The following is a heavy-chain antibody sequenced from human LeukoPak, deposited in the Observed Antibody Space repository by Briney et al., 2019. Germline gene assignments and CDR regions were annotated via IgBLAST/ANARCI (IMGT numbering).Heavy chain of an antibody. D-gene: IGHD1-26*01. CDR2: ISTSSSYI. J-gene: IGHJ4*02. CDR3: ARDGRSGSNYGRVDY. CDR1: GFTFNRYN. V-gene: IGHV3-21*01. Sequence: GGSLRLSCAASGFTFNRYNMNWVRRAPGKGLEWVSSISTSSSYIYYADSVKGRFTISRDNSKNTLYLQMNSLRAEDTAVYYCARDGRSGSNYGRVDYWGQGTLVTVSS.